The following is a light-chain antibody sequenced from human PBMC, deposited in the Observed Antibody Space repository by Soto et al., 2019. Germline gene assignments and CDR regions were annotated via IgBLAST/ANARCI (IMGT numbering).Light chain of an antibody. V-gene: IGKV3-20*01. J-gene: IGKJ2*01. CDR2: GAS. CDR3: LRYGDSPPAYT. CDR1: QSVSSRN. Sequence: EIVLTQSPGTVSLSPGERATLSCRASQSVSSRNLAWYRQKPGQAPSLLIFGASNRATVIPDRFSGSGSGKDLTLTISRLEPEACAVYDCLRYGDSPPAYTFGQGTKLEIK.